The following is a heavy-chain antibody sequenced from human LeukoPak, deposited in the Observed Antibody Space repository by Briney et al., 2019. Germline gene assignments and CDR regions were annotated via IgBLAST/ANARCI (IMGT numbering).Heavy chain of an antibody. J-gene: IGHJ4*02. V-gene: IGHV3-9*03. D-gene: IGHD1-26*01. CDR3: AKDINREWELHGHFDY. Sequence: GGSPRLSCAASGFTFDDYAMHWVRQAPGKGLEWVSGISWNSGSIGYADSVEGRFTISRDNAKNSLYLQMNSLRAEDMALYYCAKDINREWELHGHFDYWGQGTLVTVSS. CDR1: GFTFDDYA. CDR2: ISWNSGSI.